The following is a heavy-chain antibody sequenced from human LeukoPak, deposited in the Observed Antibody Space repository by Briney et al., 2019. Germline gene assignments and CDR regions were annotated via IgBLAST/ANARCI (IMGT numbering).Heavy chain of an antibody. CDR1: GFTFSNYA. V-gene: IGHV3-30-3*01. CDR3: ARDLSGSYMSDY. CDR2: ISHDRSNN. Sequence: GGSLRLSCAASGFTFSNYAMHWARQAPGKGLGWVAFISHDRSNNCHADSVKGRFTISRDNSKNTLYLQMNSLTDKDTAVYYCARDLSGSYMSDYWGQGTLVTVSS. J-gene: IGHJ4*02. D-gene: IGHD3-10*01.